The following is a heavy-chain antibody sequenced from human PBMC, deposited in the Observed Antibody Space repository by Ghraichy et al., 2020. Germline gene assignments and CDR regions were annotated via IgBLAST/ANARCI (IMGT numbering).Heavy chain of an antibody. CDR2: IYYSGST. J-gene: IGHJ6*02. Sequence: SQTLSLTCTVSGGSISSYYWSWIRQPPGKGLEWIGYIYYSGSTNYNPSLKSRVTISVDTSKNQFSLKLSSVTAADTAVYYCASFRTTFYYYGMDVWGQGTTVTVSS. CDR1: GGSISSYY. CDR3: ASFRTTFYYYGMDV. D-gene: IGHD1-1*01. V-gene: IGHV4-59*01.